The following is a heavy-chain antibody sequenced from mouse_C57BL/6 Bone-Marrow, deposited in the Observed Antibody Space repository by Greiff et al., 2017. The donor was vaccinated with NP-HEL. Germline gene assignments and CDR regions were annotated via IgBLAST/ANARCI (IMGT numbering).Heavy chain of an antibody. Sequence: EVMLVESGGGLVQPGRSLRLSCATSGFTFSDFYMEWVRQAPGKGLEWIAASRNKANDYTTEYSAYVKGRFIVSRDTTQSILCLQKNALRAEDSAIYYCDRDALDWYFGFSGTGTTVTVSS. CDR1: GFTFSDFY. V-gene: IGHV7-1*01. J-gene: IGHJ1*03. CDR2: SRNKANDYTT. CDR3: DRDALDWYFGF.